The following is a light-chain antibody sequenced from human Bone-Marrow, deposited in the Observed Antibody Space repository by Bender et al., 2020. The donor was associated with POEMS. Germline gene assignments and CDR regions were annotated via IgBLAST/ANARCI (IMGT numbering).Light chain of an antibody. Sequence: QSALTQPASVSGSPGQSITISCTGTSSDVGYYNYVSWYQQHPGKAPKLIIYDVSDRPSGVSNRFSGSKSGNTASLTISGLQPEDEADYYCCSYTSSTTLVFGGGTKVTVL. CDR2: DVS. V-gene: IGLV2-14*03. CDR3: CSYTSSTTLV. J-gene: IGLJ2*01. CDR1: SSDVGYYNY.